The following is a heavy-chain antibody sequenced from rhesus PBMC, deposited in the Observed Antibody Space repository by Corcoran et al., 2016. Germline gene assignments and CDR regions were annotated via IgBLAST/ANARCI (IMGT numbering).Heavy chain of an antibody. Sequence: QVTLKESGPALVKPTQTLTLTCTFSGFSISTSGMGVGWIRHPPGKALEWLALLYWDYDKYSSTSLKSRLTISKDTSKNQVVLTMTNMDPVDTATYYCAHSYWSDYYDGGYFEFWGQGALVTVSS. J-gene: IGHJ1*01. D-gene: IGHD3-22*01. V-gene: IGHV2-174*01. CDR1: GFSISTSGMG. CDR3: AHSYWSDYYDGGYFEF. CDR2: LYWDYDK.